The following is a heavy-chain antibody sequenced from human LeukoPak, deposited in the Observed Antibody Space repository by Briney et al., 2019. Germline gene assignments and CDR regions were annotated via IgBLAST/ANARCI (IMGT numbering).Heavy chain of an antibody. Sequence: RGSLRLSCAASGFTFSSYAMSWVRQAPGKGLEWVSAISGSGGSTYYADSVKGRFTISRDNSKNTLYLQMNSLRAEDTAVYYCAKDLLSSTSSLNWYFDLWGRGTLVTVSS. CDR1: GFTFSSYA. J-gene: IGHJ2*01. V-gene: IGHV3-23*01. CDR3: AKDLLSSTSSLNWYFDL. CDR2: ISGSGGST. D-gene: IGHD2-2*01.